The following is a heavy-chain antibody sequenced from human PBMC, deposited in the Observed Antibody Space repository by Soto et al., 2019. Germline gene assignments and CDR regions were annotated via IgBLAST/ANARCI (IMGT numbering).Heavy chain of an antibody. CDR3: ARVPDIVVVPAAMGWFDP. J-gene: IGHJ5*02. V-gene: IGHV1-69*13. D-gene: IGHD2-2*01. CDR2: IIPIFGTA. CDR1: GGTFSSYA. Sequence: SVKVSCKASGGTFSSYAISWVRQAPGQGLEWMGGIIPIFGTANYAQKFQGRVTITADESTSTTYMELSSLRSEDTAVYYCARVPDIVVVPAAMGWFDPWGQGTLVTVSS.